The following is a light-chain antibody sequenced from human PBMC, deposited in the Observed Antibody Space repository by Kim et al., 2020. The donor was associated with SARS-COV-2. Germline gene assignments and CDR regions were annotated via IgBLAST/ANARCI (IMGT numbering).Light chain of an antibody. CDR1: QSISSY. J-gene: IGKJ1*01. Sequence: APVGDRVTITCRASQSISSYLNWYQQKPGKAPKLLIYAASSLQSGVPSRFSGSGSGTDFTLTISSLQPEDFATYYCQQSYSTRWTFGQGTKVDIK. CDR3: QQSYSTRWT. CDR2: AAS. V-gene: IGKV1-39*01.